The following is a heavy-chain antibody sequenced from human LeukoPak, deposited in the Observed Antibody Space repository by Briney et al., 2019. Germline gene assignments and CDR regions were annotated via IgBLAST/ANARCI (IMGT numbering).Heavy chain of an antibody. CDR2: ISYDGSNK. V-gene: IGHV3-30*01. Sequence: GRSLRLSCAASGFTFSSYAMHWVRQAPGKGLEWVAVISYDGSNKYYADSVKGRFTISRDNSKNTLYLQMNSLRAEDTAVYYCASGEGHRGFDYWGQGTLVTVS. J-gene: IGHJ4*02. CDR3: ASGEGHRGFDY. D-gene: IGHD3-10*01. CDR1: GFTFSSYA.